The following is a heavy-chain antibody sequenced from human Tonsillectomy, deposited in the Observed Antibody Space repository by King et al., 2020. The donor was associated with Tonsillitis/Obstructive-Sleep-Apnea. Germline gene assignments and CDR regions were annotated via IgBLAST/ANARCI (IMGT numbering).Heavy chain of an antibody. J-gene: IGHJ6*02. D-gene: IGHD6-6*01. CDR3: ARTGMTRFESSRSFPYYYYGMDV. Sequence: VQLQESGPGLVKPSETLSLTCTVSGDSISSYYWSWIRQPPGKGLEWIGYIYYSGSTNYNPPLKSRVTISVDTSKNQFSLKLSSVTAADTAVYYCARTGMTRFESSRSFPYYYYGMDVWGQGTTVTVSS. V-gene: IGHV4-59*01. CDR1: GDSISSYY. CDR2: IYYSGST.